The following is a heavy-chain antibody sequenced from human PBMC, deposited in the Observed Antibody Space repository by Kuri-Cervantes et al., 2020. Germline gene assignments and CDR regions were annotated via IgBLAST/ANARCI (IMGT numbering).Heavy chain of an antibody. V-gene: IGHV1-2*04. Sequence: ASVKVSCKASGYTFTSYDINWVRQATGQGLEWMGWINPNSGTTNYAQKFQGWVTMTRDTSINTAYMELNRLRSDDTAVYYCATTVHYYYDTSGPDAFDIWGQGTMVTVSS. D-gene: IGHD3-22*01. J-gene: IGHJ3*02. CDR1: GYTFTSYD. CDR3: ATTVHYYYDTSGPDAFDI. CDR2: INPNSGTT.